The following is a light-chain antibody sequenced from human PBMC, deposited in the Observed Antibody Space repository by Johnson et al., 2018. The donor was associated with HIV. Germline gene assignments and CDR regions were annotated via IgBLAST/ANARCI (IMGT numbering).Light chain of an antibody. Sequence: QSVLTQPPSVSAAPGQKVTISCSGSSSNIGNNYVSWYQQVPGAAPKLLIYDNSKRPSGIPDRFCSKSGTSATLGITGLQTGDEADYYCVTWDSSLSVLYVFGTGTKVTVL. CDR1: SSNIGNNY. CDR2: DNS. V-gene: IGLV1-51*01. CDR3: VTWDSSLSVLYV. J-gene: IGLJ1*01.